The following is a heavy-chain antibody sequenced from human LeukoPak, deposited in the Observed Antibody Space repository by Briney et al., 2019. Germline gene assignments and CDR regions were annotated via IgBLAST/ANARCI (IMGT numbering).Heavy chain of an antibody. CDR1: GGSISSHY. J-gene: IGHJ3*02. V-gene: IGHV4-59*11. CDR3: ARAYNWNDVRAFDI. CDR2: IYYSGST. Sequence: SETLSLTCTVSGGSISSHYWSWIRQPPGKGLEWIGYIYYSGSTNYNPSLKSRVTISVDTSKNQFSLKLSSETAADTAVYYCARAYNWNDVRAFDIWGQGTMVTVSS. D-gene: IGHD1-1*01.